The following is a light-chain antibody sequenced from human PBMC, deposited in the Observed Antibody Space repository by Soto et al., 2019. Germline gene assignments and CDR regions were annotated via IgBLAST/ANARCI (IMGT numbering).Light chain of an antibody. V-gene: IGKV3-20*01. Sequence: EIVLTQSPGTLSLSPGDRATLSCRASQSVGSNYLAWYQQKPGQAPRLLIYGASNRATGIPDTFSGSASGTDFTLTISRLEPEDFAVYYCQQYGSAPSTFGGGTKVEIK. CDR2: GAS. J-gene: IGKJ4*01. CDR3: QQYGSAPST. CDR1: QSVGSNY.